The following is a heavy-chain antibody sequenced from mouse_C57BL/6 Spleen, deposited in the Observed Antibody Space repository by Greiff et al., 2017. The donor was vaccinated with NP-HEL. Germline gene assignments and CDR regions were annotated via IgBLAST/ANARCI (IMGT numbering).Heavy chain of an antibody. V-gene: IGHV1-15*01. CDR1: GYTFTDYE. D-gene: IGHD2-3*01. Sequence: QVHVKQSGAELVRPGASVTLSCKASGYTFTDYEMHWVKQTPVHGLEWIGAIDPETGGTAYNQKFKGKAILTADKSSSTAYMELRSLTSEDSAVYYCTGGMVRDWGQGTTLTVSS. CDR2: IDPETGGT. CDR3: TGGMVRD. J-gene: IGHJ2*01.